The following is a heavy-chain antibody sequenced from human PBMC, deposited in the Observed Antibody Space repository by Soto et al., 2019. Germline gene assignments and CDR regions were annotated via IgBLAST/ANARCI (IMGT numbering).Heavy chain of an antibody. J-gene: IGHJ3*01. V-gene: IGHV3-23*01. CDR1: GFTFISYA. Sequence: PGGSLRLSCAASGFTFISYAMTWVRQAPGKGLEWVSSISGGAGTIYYADSVKGRFTISRDNSKNTLYLQMNRLRAEDTAVYYCAKRAGYSSGAFDVWGQGTMVTVSS. CDR2: ISGGAGTI. D-gene: IGHD6-19*01. CDR3: AKRAGYSSGAFDV.